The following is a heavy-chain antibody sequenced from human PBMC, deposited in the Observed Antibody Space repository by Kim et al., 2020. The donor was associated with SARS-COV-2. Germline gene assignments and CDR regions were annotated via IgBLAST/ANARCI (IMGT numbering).Heavy chain of an antibody. D-gene: IGHD2-21*01. CDR1: GGSISTSGYY. CDR3: ARHFRCTSRRFFGIFQFDY. V-gene: IGHV4-39*01. J-gene: IGHJ4*01. Sequence: SETLSLTCTVSGGSISTSGYYWGWIRQPPGQGREWIGSVYYSGSTYYNPSLKSRVTISVDTAKNQFSLKLSSVTAAETAVYYCARHFRCTSRRFFGIFQFDYWGHGTPLTVSS. CDR2: VYYSGST.